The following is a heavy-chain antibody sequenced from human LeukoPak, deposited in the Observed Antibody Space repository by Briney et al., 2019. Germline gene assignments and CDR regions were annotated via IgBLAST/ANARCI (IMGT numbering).Heavy chain of an antibody. CDR1: GYAFTSYY. Sequence: ASVKASCKASGYAFTSYYMHWVRQAPGQGLEWMGIINPSGGSTSYAQKFQGGVTMTRDTSTSTVYMELSSLRSEDTAVYYCARGWYSSGWYDYWGQGTLVTVSS. J-gene: IGHJ4*02. CDR3: ARGWYSSGWYDY. CDR2: INPSGGST. D-gene: IGHD6-19*01. V-gene: IGHV1-46*01.